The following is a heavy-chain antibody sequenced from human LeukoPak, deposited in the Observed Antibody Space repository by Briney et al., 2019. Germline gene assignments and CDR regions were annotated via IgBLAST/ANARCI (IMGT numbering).Heavy chain of an antibody. CDR3: ARGFTLFDP. J-gene: IGHJ5*02. CDR2: IYYSGST. CDR1: GGSISHYY. V-gene: IGHV4-59*01. Sequence: SETLSLTCIVSGGSISHYYWNWIRQPPGKGLEWIGYIYYSGSTNYNPSLKSRVTISVDTSKNQFSLKLSSVTTADTAVYYCARGFTLFDPWGQGTLVTVSS. D-gene: IGHD2/OR15-2a*01.